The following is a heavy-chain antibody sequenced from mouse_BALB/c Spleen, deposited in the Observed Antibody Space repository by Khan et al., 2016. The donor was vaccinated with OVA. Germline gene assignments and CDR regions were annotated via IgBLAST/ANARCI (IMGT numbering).Heavy chain of an antibody. V-gene: IGHV9-3-1*01. J-gene: IGHJ1*01. CDR1: GYTFTNYG. CDR3: ASGGYWYFDV. CDR2: INTYTGEP. Sequence: MQEVQSGPELKQPGETVKISCKASGYTFTNYGMNWVKQAPGKGLKWMGWINTYTGEPTYADDFKGRFAFSLETSASTAYLQINNLKNEDTATYFCASGGYWYFDVWGAGTTVTVSS. D-gene: IGHD1-1*02.